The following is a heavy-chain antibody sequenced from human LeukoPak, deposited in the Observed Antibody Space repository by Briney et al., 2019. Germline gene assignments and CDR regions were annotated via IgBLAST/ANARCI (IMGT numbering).Heavy chain of an antibody. CDR2: ISWNSGNI. D-gene: IGHD6-13*01. Sequence: GGSLRLSCAASGFTFDDNAMHWVRQAPGKGLEWVSGISWNSGNIGYADSVKGRFTISRDNAKNSLYLQMNSLRAEDTAMYYCAKDKYSSSWYFFDYWGQGTLVTVSS. J-gene: IGHJ4*02. CDR3: AKDKYSSSWYFFDY. CDR1: GFTFDDNA. V-gene: IGHV3-9*01.